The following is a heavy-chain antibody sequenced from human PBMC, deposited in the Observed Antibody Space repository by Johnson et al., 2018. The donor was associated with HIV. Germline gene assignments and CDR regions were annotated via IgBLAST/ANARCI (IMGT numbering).Heavy chain of an antibody. CDR2: INSDGSST. V-gene: IGHV3-74*02. CDR1: GFTFSSYW. Sequence: EKLVESGGGLVQPGGSLRLSCAASGFTFSSYWMHWVRQAPGKGLVWVSRINSDGSSTSYADSVKGRFTISRDNAKNTLYLQMNSLRAEDTAVYYCVPVAAESYAFDIWGQGTMVTVSS. D-gene: IGHD2-15*01. J-gene: IGHJ3*02. CDR3: VPVAAESYAFDI.